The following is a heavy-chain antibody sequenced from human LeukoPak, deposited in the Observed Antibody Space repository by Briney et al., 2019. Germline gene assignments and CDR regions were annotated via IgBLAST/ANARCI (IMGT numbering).Heavy chain of an antibody. CDR2: ISAYNGNT. Sequence: ASVKVSCKASGYTFTSYGISWVRQAPGQGLEWMGWISAYNGNTNYAQKLQGRVTMTTDTSTSTAYMELRSLRSDDTAVYYCARDGYCSSTSCYRNNWFDPWGQGTLVTVSS. D-gene: IGHD2-2*03. CDR1: GYTFTSYG. CDR3: ARDGYCSSTSCYRNNWFDP. V-gene: IGHV1-18*01. J-gene: IGHJ5*02.